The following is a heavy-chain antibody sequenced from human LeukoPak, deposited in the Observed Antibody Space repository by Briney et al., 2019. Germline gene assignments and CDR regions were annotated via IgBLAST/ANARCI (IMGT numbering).Heavy chain of an antibody. D-gene: IGHD3-10*01. Sequence: SETLSLPCTVSGGSISSSSYYWGWIRQPPGKGLEWIGSIYYSGSTYYNPSLKSRVTISVDTSKNQFSLKLSSVTAADTAVYYCARDPDYYGSGSYYTWFDPWGQGTLVTVSS. V-gene: IGHV4-39*07. CDR1: GGSISSSSYY. J-gene: IGHJ5*02. CDR3: ARDPDYYGSGSYYTWFDP. CDR2: IYYSGST.